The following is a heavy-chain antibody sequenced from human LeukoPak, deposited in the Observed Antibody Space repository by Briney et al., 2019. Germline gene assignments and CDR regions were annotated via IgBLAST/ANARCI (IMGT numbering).Heavy chain of an antibody. V-gene: IGHV3-21*01. D-gene: IGHD6-13*01. CDR1: GFTFSTYS. Sequence: KPGGSLRLSCAASGFTFSTYSVNWVRQAPGKGLEWVSSISGSTTYIYYADSVKGRFTISRDNAKNSLYLQMNSLRAEDTAVYYCARAVWGFGSYYFDYWGQGTLVTVSS. J-gene: IGHJ4*02. CDR3: ARAVWGFGSYYFDY. CDR2: ISGSTTYI.